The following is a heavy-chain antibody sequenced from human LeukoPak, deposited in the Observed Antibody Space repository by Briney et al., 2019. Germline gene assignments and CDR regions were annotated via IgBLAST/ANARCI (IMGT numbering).Heavy chain of an antibody. J-gene: IGHJ6*02. CDR3: ARWSARLDV. Sequence: GGSPRLSCAASGVTFSSYSMNWVRQAPRKGVEWVSSISSSSSYIYYGHALKGGLSISRDKAKNPRCLQMNSLRAEDRAVYYCARWSARLDVWGQGTRVTVSS. CDR2: ISSSSSYI. CDR1: GVTFSSYS. V-gene: IGHV3-21*01. D-gene: IGHD6-6*01.